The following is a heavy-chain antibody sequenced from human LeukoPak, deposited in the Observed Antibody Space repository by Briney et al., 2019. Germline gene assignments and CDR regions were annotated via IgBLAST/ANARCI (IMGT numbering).Heavy chain of an antibody. V-gene: IGHV5-10-1*01. D-gene: IGHD2-21*01. CDR1: GYSFTSYW. CDR2: IDPSDSYT. Sequence: GESLKISCKGSGYSFTSYWISWVRQMPGKGLEWMGRIDPSDSYTNYSPSFQGHVTISADKSISTAYLQWSSLKASDTAMYYCARAEVSPGDLADAFDIWGQGTMVTVSS. J-gene: IGHJ3*02. CDR3: ARAEVSPGDLADAFDI.